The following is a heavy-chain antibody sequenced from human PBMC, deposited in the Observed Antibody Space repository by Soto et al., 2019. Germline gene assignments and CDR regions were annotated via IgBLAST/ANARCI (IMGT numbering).Heavy chain of an antibody. V-gene: IGHV3-30*18. CDR2: ISYDGSNK. CDR3: AKGLVVPAATGLAYYYGMDV. J-gene: IGHJ6*02. D-gene: IGHD2-2*01. CDR1: GFTFSSYG. Sequence: GGSLRLSCAASGFTFSSYGMHWVRQAPGKGLEWVAVISYDGSNKYYADSVKGRFTISRDNSKNTLYLQMNSLRAEDTAVYYCAKGLVVPAATGLAYYYGMDVWGQGTTVTVSS.